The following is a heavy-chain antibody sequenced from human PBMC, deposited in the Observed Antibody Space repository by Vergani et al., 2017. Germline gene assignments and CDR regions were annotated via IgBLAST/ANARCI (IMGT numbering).Heavy chain of an antibody. V-gene: IGHV4-59*01. Sequence: QVQLQESGPGLVKPSETLSLTCTVSGGSISSYYWSWIRQPPGKGLEWIGYIYYSGSTNYNPSLKSRVTISVETSKNQFSLKLSSVTAADTAVYYCARADVVPAATFDYWGQGTLVTVSS. CDR1: GGSISSYY. CDR3: ARADVVPAATFDY. D-gene: IGHD2-2*01. J-gene: IGHJ4*02. CDR2: IYYSGST.